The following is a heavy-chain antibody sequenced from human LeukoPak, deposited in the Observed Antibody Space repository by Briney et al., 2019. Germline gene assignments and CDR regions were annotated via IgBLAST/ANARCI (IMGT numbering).Heavy chain of an antibody. D-gene: IGHD2-15*01. Sequence: GGSLRLSCAASGFTFSNYAMSWVRQAPGKGLEWVSGISGSGGSTYYADSVKGRFTISRDNSKNTLSLQMNSLRAEDTAVYYCAKGTLGYCSGGSCYPFDYWGQGTLVTVSS. J-gene: IGHJ4*02. CDR1: GFTFSNYA. CDR3: AKGTLGYCSGGSCYPFDY. V-gene: IGHV3-23*01. CDR2: ISGSGGST.